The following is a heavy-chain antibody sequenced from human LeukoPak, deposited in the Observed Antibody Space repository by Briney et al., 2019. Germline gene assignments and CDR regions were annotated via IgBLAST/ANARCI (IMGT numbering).Heavy chain of an antibody. CDR2: INPSGGST. D-gene: IGHD6-13*01. Sequence: ASVKVSCKASGYTFISYYMHWVRQAPGQGLEWMGIINPSGGSTSYAQKFQGRDTMTRDMSTSTVYMELSSLRSEDTAVYYCARDHPRGYTSSWYPFDPWGQGTLVTVSS. CDR1: GYTFISYY. J-gene: IGHJ5*02. CDR3: ARDHPRGYTSSWYPFDP. V-gene: IGHV1-46*01.